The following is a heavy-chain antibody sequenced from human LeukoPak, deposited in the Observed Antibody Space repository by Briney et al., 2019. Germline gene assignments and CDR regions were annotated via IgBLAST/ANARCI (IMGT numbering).Heavy chain of an antibody. V-gene: IGHV3-21*01. CDR2: ISSIGTYI. CDR3: ARWVNSGSYKLYYGTDV. J-gene: IGHJ6*02. CDR1: GFTFSGYS. Sequence: GGSLRLSCAASGFTFSGYSMNWVRQAPGKGLEWVSSISSIGTYIYYADSVKGRFTVSRDNAKNSLYRQMNSLRAEDTAVYYCARWVNSGSYKLYYGTDVWGQGTTVTVSS. D-gene: IGHD1-26*01.